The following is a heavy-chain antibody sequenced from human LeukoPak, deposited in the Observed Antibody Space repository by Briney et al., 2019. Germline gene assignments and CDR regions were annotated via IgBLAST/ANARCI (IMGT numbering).Heavy chain of an antibody. CDR3: ARHRSSWLIDY. CDR1: GFTFNSYP. V-gene: IGHV3-23*01. J-gene: IGHJ4*02. D-gene: IGHD6-6*01. CDR2: ISDSGGNT. Sequence: GGSLRLSCAASGFTFNSYPMSWVRQAPWERLQWVSGISDSGGNTYYADSVRGRFTISRDYSKNSPHQQMNSLSAEDTAVYCCARHRSSWLIDYWGQGTLVTVSS.